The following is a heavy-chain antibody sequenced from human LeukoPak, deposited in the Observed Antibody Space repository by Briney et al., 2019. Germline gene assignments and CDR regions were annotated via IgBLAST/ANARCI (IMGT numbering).Heavy chain of an antibody. CDR3: ARLGYCSSTSCFKFDP. Sequence: SETLSLTCTVSGGSISSYYWSWIRQPPGKGLEWIGYIYYSGSTNYSPSLKSRVTISVDTSKNQFSLKLSSVTAADTAVYYCARLGYCSSTSCFKFDPWGQGTLVTVSS. CDR2: IYYSGST. D-gene: IGHD2-2*01. CDR1: GGSISSYY. J-gene: IGHJ5*02. V-gene: IGHV4-59*01.